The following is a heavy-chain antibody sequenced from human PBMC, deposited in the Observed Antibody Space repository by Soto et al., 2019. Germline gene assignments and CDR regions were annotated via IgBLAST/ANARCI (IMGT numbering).Heavy chain of an antibody. V-gene: IGHV3-30*18. CDR3: AKDLALWFGGMNGMDV. J-gene: IGHJ6*02. CDR1: GFTFSSYG. D-gene: IGHD3-10*01. Sequence: GGSLRLSCAASGFTFSSYGMHWVRQAPGKGLEWVAVISYDGSNKYYADSVKGRFTISRDNSKNTLYLQMNSLRAEDTAVYYCAKDLALWFGGMNGMDVWGQGTTVTVSS. CDR2: ISYDGSNK.